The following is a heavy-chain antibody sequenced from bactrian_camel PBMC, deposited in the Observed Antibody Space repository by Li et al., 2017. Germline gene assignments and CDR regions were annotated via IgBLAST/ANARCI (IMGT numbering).Heavy chain of an antibody. CDR3: QAEAVNLECTGG. J-gene: IGHJ4*01. CDR1: GYGYSPYC. Sequence: HVQLVESGGGSVQSGGSLRLSCAVSGYGYSPYCMAWFRQAPGEEREGVAAIDTHGGITYVDSVKGRIIVSRDSTRKSLYLQMNSLKPEDTAMYYCQAEAVNLECTGGWGRGTQVTVS. CDR2: IDTHGGI. V-gene: IGHV3S53*01.